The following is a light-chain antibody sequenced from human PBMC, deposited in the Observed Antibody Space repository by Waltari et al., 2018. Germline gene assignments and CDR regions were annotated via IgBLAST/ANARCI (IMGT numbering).Light chain of an antibody. CDR2: EDN. J-gene: IGLJ3*02. CDR3: QSYDGNNVV. CDR1: SGSIATNS. Sequence: NFMLTQPHSVSESPGQTVTISCTGSSGSIATNSVQWFQLRPGSAPTIVIYEDNLRPSGVPDRFSGSIDSSSNSASLTISGLKTEDEADYYCQSYDGNNVVFGGGTKLTVL. V-gene: IGLV6-57*02.